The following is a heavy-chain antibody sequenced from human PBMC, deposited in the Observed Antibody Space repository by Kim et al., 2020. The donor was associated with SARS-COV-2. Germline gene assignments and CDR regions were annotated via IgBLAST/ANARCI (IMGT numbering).Heavy chain of an antibody. CDR1: GGSISSYY. CDR3: GGGVPMVRGVIYY. J-gene: IGHJ4*02. Sequence: SETLSLTCTVSGGSISSYYWSWIRQPPGKGLEWIGYIYYSGSTNYNPSLKSRVTISVDTSKNQFSLKLSSVTAADTAVYYCGGGVPMVRGVIYYWGQGTLVTVSS. CDR2: IYYSGST. D-gene: IGHD3-10*01. V-gene: IGHV4-59*01.